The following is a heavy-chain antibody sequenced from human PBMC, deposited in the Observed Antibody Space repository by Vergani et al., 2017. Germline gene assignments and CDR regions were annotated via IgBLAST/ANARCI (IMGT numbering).Heavy chain of an antibody. V-gene: IGHV1-2*02. CDR1: GYTFTGYY. J-gene: IGHJ5*02. CDR2: INPNSGGT. Sequence: QVQLVQSGAEVKKPGASVKVSCKASGYTFTGYYMHWVRQAPGQGLEWMGWINPNSGGTNYALKFQGRVTMTRDTSISTAYMELSRLRSDDTAVYYCARACPHSSSWYVTNWFDPWGQATLVTVSS. CDR3: ARACPHSSSWYVTNWFDP. D-gene: IGHD6-13*01.